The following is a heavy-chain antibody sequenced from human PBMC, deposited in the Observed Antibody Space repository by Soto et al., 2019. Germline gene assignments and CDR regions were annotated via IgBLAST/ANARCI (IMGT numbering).Heavy chain of an antibody. CDR2: IYYNGRT. CDR3: ARGGAYCSGDCHPYYFDY. J-gene: IGHJ4*02. CDR1: GGSVSSGSYY. Sequence: PSETLSLTCTVSGGSVSSGSYYWTWIRQPPGKGLEWIGYIYYNGRTEYNPSLETRLTLSADPSKDQFSLKLTSVTAADTAVYYCARGGAYCSGDCHPYYFDYWGQGSLVTVSS. D-gene: IGHD2-21*02. V-gene: IGHV4-61*01.